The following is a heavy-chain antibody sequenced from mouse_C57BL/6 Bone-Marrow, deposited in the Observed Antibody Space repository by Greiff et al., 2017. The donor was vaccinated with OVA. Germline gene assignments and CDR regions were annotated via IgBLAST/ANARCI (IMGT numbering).Heavy chain of an antibody. Sequence: VKLVESGAELVKPGASVKMSCKASGYTFTTYPIEWMKQNHGKSLEWIGNFHPYNDDTKYNEKFKGKATLTVEKSSSTVYLELSRVTSDDSAVEYCARKASNYGPPWFAYWGQGTLVTVSA. CDR3: ARKASNYGPPWFAY. J-gene: IGHJ3*01. V-gene: IGHV1-47*01. D-gene: IGHD2-5*01. CDR1: GYTFTTYP. CDR2: FHPYNDDT.